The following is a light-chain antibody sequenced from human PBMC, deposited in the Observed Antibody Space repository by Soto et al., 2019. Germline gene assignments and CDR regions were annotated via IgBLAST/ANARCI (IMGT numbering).Light chain of an antibody. CDR1: QSISSW. CDR3: QQYNSYSPT. CDR2: KAY. V-gene: IGKV1-5*03. J-gene: IGKJ1*01. Sequence: DIQMTQSPSTLSGSVGARVTITCRASQSISSWLAWYQQKPGKAHKLLIYKAYSLESGVQSRFSGSGSGTEFTLTIRSLQPDDFATYYCQQYNSYSPTFGQGTKVDIK.